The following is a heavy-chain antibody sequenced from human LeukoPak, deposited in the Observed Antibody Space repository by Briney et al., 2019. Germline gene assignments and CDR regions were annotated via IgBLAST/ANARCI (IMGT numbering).Heavy chain of an antibody. Sequence: GGSLRLSCAASGFTFSSYGMHWVRQAPGKGLEWVAVIWYDGSNKYYADSVKGRFTISRDNPKNTLYLQMNSLRAEDTAVYYCARDGTYSSSTYDYWGQGTLVTVSS. J-gene: IGHJ4*02. V-gene: IGHV3-33*01. D-gene: IGHD6-6*01. CDR2: IWYDGSNK. CDR1: GFTFSSYG. CDR3: ARDGTYSSSTYDY.